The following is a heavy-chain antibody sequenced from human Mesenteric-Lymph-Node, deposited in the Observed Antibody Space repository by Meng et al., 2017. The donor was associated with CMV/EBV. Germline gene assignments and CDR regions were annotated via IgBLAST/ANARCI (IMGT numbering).Heavy chain of an antibody. Sequence: SLKISCAASGFTFDDYAMHWVRQAPGKGLEWVSGFSWNSGSIGYADSVKGRFTISRDNSKNTLYLQMNSLRPEDTAVYYCARGSGWYHFDYWGQGTLVTVSS. CDR2: FSWNSGSI. V-gene: IGHV3-9*01. D-gene: IGHD6-19*01. J-gene: IGHJ4*02. CDR1: GFTFDDYA. CDR3: ARGSGWYHFDY.